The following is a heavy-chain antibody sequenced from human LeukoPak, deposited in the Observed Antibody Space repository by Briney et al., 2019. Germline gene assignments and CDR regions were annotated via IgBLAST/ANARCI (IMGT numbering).Heavy chain of an antibody. J-gene: IGHJ4*02. CDR2: IHPTDSQT. V-gene: IGHV5-51*01. Sequence: GGSLEISCYDSGYNFANFWIGWGRPVPGKGLEWMGIIHPTDSQTLYSPSFQGQVTISVDRSINTAYLQWSSLKASDTAMHYCARRAYSGSGSSDYWGQGTLVTVSS. D-gene: IGHD3-10*01. CDR3: ARRAYSGSGSSDY. CDR1: GYNFANFW.